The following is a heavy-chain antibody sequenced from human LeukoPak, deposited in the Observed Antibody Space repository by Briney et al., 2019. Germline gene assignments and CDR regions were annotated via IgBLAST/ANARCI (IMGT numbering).Heavy chain of an antibody. J-gene: IGHJ3*02. CDR1: GFTFSNYG. Sequence: GGSLRLSCAASGFTFSNYGMNWVRQAPGKGLEWVSSISSSSSYIYYADSVKGRFTISRDNAKNSLYLQMNSLRAEDTAVYYCAKGYYGSGSYYEPGDAFDIWGQGTMVTVPS. CDR2: ISSSSSYI. V-gene: IGHV3-21*01. D-gene: IGHD3-10*01. CDR3: AKGYYGSGSYYEPGDAFDI.